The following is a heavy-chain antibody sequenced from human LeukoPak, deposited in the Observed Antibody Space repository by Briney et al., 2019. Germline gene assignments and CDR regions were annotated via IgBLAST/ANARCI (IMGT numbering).Heavy chain of an antibody. CDR3: ARTRGNSYGQRASCDS. J-gene: IGHJ5*02. D-gene: IGHD5-18*01. CDR1: GGSLSGYY. Sequence: KPSETLSLTCAVDGGSLSGYYLSWIRQPPGKGLEWLGEINHRGNTNSNPSLKSRVTISLGTSQTQLSLNLTSVTAADTAFYYCARTRGNSYGQRASCDSWGQGTLVTVS. V-gene: IGHV4-34*01. CDR2: INHRGNT.